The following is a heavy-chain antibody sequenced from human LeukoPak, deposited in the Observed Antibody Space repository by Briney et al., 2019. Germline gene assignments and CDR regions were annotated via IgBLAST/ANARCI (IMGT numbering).Heavy chain of an antibody. J-gene: IGHJ6*02. D-gene: IGHD6-13*01. CDR3: AKAASSSWPSYYYGMDV. CDR2: ISGSAGST. CDR1: GFTFSNYA. V-gene: IGHV3-23*01. Sequence: PGGSLRLSCAASGFTFSNYAMSWVRQAPGKGLEWVSAISGSAGSTYYADSVKGRFTISRDNSKNTLYLQMSSLRVDDTAVYYCAKAASSSWPSYYYGMDVWGQGTTVTVSS.